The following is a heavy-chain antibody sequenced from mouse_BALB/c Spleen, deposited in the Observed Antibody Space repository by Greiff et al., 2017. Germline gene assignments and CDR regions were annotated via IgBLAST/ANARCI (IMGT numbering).Heavy chain of an antibody. CDR1: GFTFSSYG. J-gene: IGHJ1*01. CDR3: ARSPGNWDMDD. Sequence: EVKLVESGGGLVQPGGSLKLSCAASGFTFSSYGMSWVRQTPDKRLELVATINSNGGSTYYPDSVKGRFTISRDNAKNTLYLQMSSLKSEDTAMYYCARSPGNWDMDDWGEGTTVTVSS. V-gene: IGHV5-6-3*01. CDR2: INSNGGST.